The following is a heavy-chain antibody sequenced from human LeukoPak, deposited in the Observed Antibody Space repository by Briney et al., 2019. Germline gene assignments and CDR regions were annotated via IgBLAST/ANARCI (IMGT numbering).Heavy chain of an antibody. Sequence: GASVKVSCKASGYTFTSYGISWVRQAPGQGLEWMGRIIPIFGIANYAQKFQGRVTITADKSTSTAYMELSSLRSEDTAVYYCASITTYPEGPYWGQGTLVTVSS. CDR2: IIPIFGIA. D-gene: IGHD3-3*01. V-gene: IGHV1-69*04. CDR1: GYTFTSYG. CDR3: ASITTYPEGPY. J-gene: IGHJ4*02.